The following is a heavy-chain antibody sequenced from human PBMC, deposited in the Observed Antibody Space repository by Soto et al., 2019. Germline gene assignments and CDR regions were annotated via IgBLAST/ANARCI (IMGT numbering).Heavy chain of an antibody. V-gene: IGHV3-11*06. J-gene: IGHJ4*02. D-gene: IGHD3-10*02. Sequence: LRLSCVASGFTFSDYYMSWVRQAPGKGLEWLSYSSNSGTYTKYAGSVKGRFSISRDNAKNSLYLQINSLRGEDTAIYYCARSGDNYNVLDYWGQGTPVTVSS. CDR2: SSNSGTYT. CDR1: GFTFSDYY. CDR3: ARSGDNYNVLDY.